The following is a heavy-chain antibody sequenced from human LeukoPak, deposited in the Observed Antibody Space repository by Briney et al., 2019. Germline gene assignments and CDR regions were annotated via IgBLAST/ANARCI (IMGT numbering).Heavy chain of an antibody. V-gene: IGHV3-64*01. D-gene: IGHD5-18*01. CDR2: ISSSGGST. CDR1: GFSFSSYT. CDR3: ARAQEGYSYGYYYYYGIDV. Sequence: GGSLRLSCAASGFSFSSYTMHWVRQAPGKGLEYVSAISSSGGSTYYVNSVKGRFTISRDNSKNTLYLQMNSLRAEDTAVYYCARAQEGYSYGYYYYYGIDVWGQGTTVTVSS. J-gene: IGHJ6*02.